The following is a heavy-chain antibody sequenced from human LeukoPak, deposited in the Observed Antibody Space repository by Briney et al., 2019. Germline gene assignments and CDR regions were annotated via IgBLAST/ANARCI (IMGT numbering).Heavy chain of an antibody. V-gene: IGHV4-59*01. J-gene: IGHJ4*02. D-gene: IGHD4-17*01. Sequence: SETLSLTCTVSGDSTNTYFWSWIRQPPGKGLEWIGYIYYTGTTNYNPSLKSRVTISVDTSKNQFSLKVSSVTAADTGVYYCASKSTDHGELRFDYWGQGTLVTVSS. CDR3: ASKSTDHGELRFDY. CDR1: GDSTNTYF. CDR2: IYYTGTT.